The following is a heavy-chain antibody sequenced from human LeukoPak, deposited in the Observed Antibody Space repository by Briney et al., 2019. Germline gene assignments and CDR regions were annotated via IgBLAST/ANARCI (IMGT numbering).Heavy chain of an antibody. CDR2: IIPIFGTA. Sequence: SVKVSCKASGGTFSSCAISWVRQAPGQGLEWMGGIIPIFGTANYAQKFQGRVTITADESTSTAYMELSSLRSEDTAVYYCARDYCSSTSCLFDYWGQGTLVTVSS. J-gene: IGHJ4*02. V-gene: IGHV1-69*13. D-gene: IGHD2-2*01. CDR3: ARDYCSSTSCLFDY. CDR1: GGTFSSCA.